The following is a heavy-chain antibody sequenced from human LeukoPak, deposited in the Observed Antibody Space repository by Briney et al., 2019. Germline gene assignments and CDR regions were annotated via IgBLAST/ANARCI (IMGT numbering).Heavy chain of an antibody. D-gene: IGHD2/OR15-2a*01. V-gene: IGHV3-33*01. CDR3: ATVGSVGNSNSASCSFDY. Sequence: PGGSLRLSCGASGLPFSIYGMNWVRQAPGKGLEWVAVIWSDGITKYYADSVRGRCTISRDNSKNTLYLQIDSLRAEDTAVYYCATVGSVGNSNSASCSFDYWGQGTLVTVSS. CDR1: GLPFSIYG. CDR2: IWSDGITK. J-gene: IGHJ4*02.